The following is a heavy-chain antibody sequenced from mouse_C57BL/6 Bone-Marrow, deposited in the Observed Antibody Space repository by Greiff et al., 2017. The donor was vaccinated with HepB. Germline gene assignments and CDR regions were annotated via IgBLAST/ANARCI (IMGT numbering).Heavy chain of an antibody. CDR1: GYTFTSYW. Sequence: QVQLQQPGAELVKPGASVKLSCKASGYTFTSYWMHWVKQRPGQGLEWIGMINPNSGSTNYNEKFKSKATLTVDKSSSTAYMQLSSLTSEDSAVYYGARRRRTPYFDYWGQGTTLTVSS. J-gene: IGHJ2*01. CDR2: INPNSGST. V-gene: IGHV1-64*01. CDR3: ARRRRTPYFDY.